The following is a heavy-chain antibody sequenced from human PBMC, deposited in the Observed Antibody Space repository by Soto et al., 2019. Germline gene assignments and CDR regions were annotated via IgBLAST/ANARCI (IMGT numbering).Heavy chain of an antibody. CDR3: ARADRTLVTSYSLDV. CDR2: INHSGTI. CDR1: GWSFSGYY. Sequence: SETLSLTCAVYGWSFSGYYWTWIRQPPGKGLEWIGEINHSGTINFNPSLKSRLTISLDTSKKHFSLKLSSVTDADTAAYYCARADRTLVTSYSLDVWGQGTTVTVSS. D-gene: IGHD2-21*02. V-gene: IGHV4-34*01. J-gene: IGHJ6*02.